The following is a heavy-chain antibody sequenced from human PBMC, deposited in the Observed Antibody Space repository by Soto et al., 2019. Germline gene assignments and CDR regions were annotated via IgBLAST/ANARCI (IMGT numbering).Heavy chain of an antibody. CDR1: GYTFTSYG. Sequence: ASVKVSCKASGYTFTSYGISWVRQAPGQGLEWMGWISPYSGNTNYAQKPQGRVTVTTDTSTSTAYLELRSLTSDDTAVYYCARDPPTLYYFDYWGQGTLVTVSS. V-gene: IGHV1-18*01. J-gene: IGHJ4*02. CDR2: ISPYSGNT. CDR3: ARDPPTLYYFDY.